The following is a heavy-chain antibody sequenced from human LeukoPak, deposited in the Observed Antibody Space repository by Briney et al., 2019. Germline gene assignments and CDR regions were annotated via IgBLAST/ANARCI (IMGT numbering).Heavy chain of an antibody. D-gene: IGHD6-19*01. J-gene: IGHJ4*02. CDR1: GGSISSSSYY. V-gene: IGHV4-39*07. Sequence: SETLSLTCTVSGGSISSSSYYWGWIRQPPGKGLEWIGSIYYSGSTYYNPSLKSRVTISVDTSKNQFSLKLSSVTAADTAVYYCARVVAGTADYWGQGTLVTVSS. CDR3: ARVVAGTADY. CDR2: IYYSGST.